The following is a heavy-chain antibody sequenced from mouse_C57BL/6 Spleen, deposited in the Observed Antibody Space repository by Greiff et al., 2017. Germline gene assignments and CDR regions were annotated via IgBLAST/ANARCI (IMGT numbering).Heavy chain of an antibody. D-gene: IGHD1-1*01. CDR2: IYPGDGDT. CDR1: GYAFSSSW. J-gene: IGHJ4*01. Sequence: VQLVESGPELVKPGASVKISCKASGYAFSSSWMNWVKQRPGKGLEWIGRIYPGDGDTNYNGKFKGKATLTADKSSSTAYMQLSSLTSEDSAVYFCASYYGSSHGAMDYWGQGTSVTVSS. V-gene: IGHV1-82*01. CDR3: ASYYGSSHGAMDY.